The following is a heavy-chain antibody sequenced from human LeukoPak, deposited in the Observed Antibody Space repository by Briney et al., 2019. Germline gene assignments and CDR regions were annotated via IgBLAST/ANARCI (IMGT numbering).Heavy chain of an antibody. J-gene: IGHJ4*02. CDR1: GYTFTSYG. Sequence: ASVKVSCKASGYTFTSYGISWVRQATGQGLEWMGWMNPNSGNTGYAQKFQGRVTMTRNTSISTAYMELSSLRSEDTAVYYCARGLRVYGSGSYYPLGYWGQGTLATVSS. V-gene: IGHV1-8*02. CDR3: ARGLRVYGSGSYYPLGY. D-gene: IGHD3-10*01. CDR2: MNPNSGNT.